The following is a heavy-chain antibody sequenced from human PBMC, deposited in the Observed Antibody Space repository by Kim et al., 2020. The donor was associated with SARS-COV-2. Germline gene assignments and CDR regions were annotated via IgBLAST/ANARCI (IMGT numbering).Heavy chain of an antibody. CDR1: GCSITSYF. J-gene: IGHJ4*02. CDR2: IHYTGST. V-gene: IGHV4-59*08. D-gene: IGHD2-2*02. CDR3: SRYRIYEVGCHFDY. Sequence: SETLSLTCTVSGCSITSYFWCWIRQPPGKGLVWIGFIHYTGSTSYNSSLKSRVSISLQTSRNQFSLILPSVTAADTAAYYCSRYRIYEVGCHFDYYGLG.